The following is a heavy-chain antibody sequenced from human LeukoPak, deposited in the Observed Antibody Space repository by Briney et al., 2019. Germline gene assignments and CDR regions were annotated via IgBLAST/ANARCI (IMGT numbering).Heavy chain of an antibody. CDR2: IWYDGSNT. CDR1: GFTFSNYG. J-gene: IGHJ4*02. Sequence: GGSLRLSCAASGFTFSNYGMHWVRQAPGKGLEGVAVIWYDGSNTYYADSVKGRFTISRDNSKNTLYLQMNSLRAEDTAVYYCAKDGENWGQGTLVTVSS. CDR3: AKDGEN. V-gene: IGHV3-33*06. D-gene: IGHD3-10*01.